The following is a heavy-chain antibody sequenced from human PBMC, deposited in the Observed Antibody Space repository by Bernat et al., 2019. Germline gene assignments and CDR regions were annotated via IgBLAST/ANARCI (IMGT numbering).Heavy chain of an antibody. CDR2: VSYDGRDK. CDR1: GFTFTGFG. D-gene: IGHD1-26*01. V-gene: IGHV3-30*18. J-gene: IGHJ4*02. Sequence: QVQLVESGGGVVQPGRSLRLSCAASGFTFTGFGMYWVRQAPGKGLEWVAVVSYDGRDKYYADSVKGRFTISRDNSKNTLYLQMNSLRAGDTAIYYCANSGEGWGQGTLVTVSS. CDR3: ANSGEG.